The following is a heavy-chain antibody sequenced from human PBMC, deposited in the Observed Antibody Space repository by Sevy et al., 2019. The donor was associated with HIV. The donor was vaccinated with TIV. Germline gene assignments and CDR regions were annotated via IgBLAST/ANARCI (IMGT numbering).Heavy chain of an antibody. CDR2: ISGSGSAI. CDR1: GFTFSSYE. V-gene: IGHV3-48*03. J-gene: IGHJ5*02. CDR3: AREGIGRGWFDP. Sequence: GGSLRLSCAASGFTFSSYEMNWVRQAPGKGLEWVSYISGSGSAIYYADSVRGRFTISRDNAKNSLYLQMNSPRGEDTAVYYCAREGIGRGWFDPWGQGTLVTVSS. D-gene: IGHD3-10*01.